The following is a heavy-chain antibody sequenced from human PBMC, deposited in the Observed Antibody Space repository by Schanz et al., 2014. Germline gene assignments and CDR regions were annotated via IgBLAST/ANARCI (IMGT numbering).Heavy chain of an antibody. V-gene: IGHV4-34*01. CDR1: GGSFSGYY. J-gene: IGHJ4*02. Sequence: QVQLQESGPGLLKPSETLSLTCAVYGGSFSGYYWSWIRQPPGKGLEWIAEINHGGSTNYNPSLKSRVTISVATSKNQFSLKLRSLTAADTAVYYCARAARRTRVVPLYFDYWGQGTLXTVSS. D-gene: IGHD2-2*01. CDR2: INHGGST. CDR3: ARAARRTRVVPLYFDY.